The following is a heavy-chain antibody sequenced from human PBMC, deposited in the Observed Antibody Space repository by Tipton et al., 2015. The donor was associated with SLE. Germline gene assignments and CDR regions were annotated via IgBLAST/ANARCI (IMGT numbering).Heavy chain of an antibody. D-gene: IGHD6-13*01. CDR2: INHSGST. V-gene: IGHV4-34*01. CDR3: ARRGDYSSSWYVAYYYYMDV. Sequence: TLSLTCTVSGGSISSYFWSWVRQPPGKGLEWIGEINHSGSTNYNPSLKSRVTISVDTSKNQFSLKLSFVTAADTAVYYCARRGDYSSSWYVAYYYYMDVWGKGTTVIVSS. J-gene: IGHJ6*03. CDR1: GGSISSYF.